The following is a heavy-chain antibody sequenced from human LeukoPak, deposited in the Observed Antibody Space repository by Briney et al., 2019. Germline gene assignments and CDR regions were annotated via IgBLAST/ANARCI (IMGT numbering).Heavy chain of an antibody. D-gene: IGHD5-24*01. J-gene: IGHJ4*02. V-gene: IGHV3-23*01. CDR3: ATGQGTRWDN. CDR1: GFTFSYYA. CDR2: ISGSGDST. Sequence: GGSLRLSCAASGFTFSYYAMSWVRQAPGTGLEWVSAISGSGDSTSYADSVKGRFTISRDNAKNTLDLQMDSLRGEDTALYYCATGQGTRWDNWGQGTLVTVSS.